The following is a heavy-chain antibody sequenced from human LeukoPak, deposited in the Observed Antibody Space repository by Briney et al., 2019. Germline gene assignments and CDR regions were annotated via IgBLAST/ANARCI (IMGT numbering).Heavy chain of an antibody. J-gene: IGHJ4*02. V-gene: IGHV4-38-2*02. CDR1: GYSISSGYY. CDR3: ARKPYYYDSSGYYFAPFDY. D-gene: IGHD3-22*01. Sequence: PSETLSLTCTVSGYSISSGYYWGWIRQPPGKGLEWIGSIYHSGSTYYNPSLKSRVTISVDTSKNQFSLKLSSVTAADTAVYYCARKPYYYDSSGYYFAPFDYWGQGTLVTASS. CDR2: IYHSGST.